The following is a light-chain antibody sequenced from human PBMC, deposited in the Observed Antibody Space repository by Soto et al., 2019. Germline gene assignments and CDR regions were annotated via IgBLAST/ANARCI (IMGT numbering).Light chain of an antibody. V-gene: IGKV3-20*01. CDR2: AAS. CDR3: QHYDSSPPYT. CDR1: RSFASSY. Sequence: EIVLTQSPVTLSLSPGERPTLSCRASRSFASSYLGWYQQKPGQAPRLLIDAASARATGSPDRFSGSGSATDFTLTISRLEPEDSAVYYCQHYDSSPPYTFGQGTKLEIK. J-gene: IGKJ2*01.